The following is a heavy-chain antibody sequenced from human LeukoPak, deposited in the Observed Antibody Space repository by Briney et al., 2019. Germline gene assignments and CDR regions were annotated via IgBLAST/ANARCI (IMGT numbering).Heavy chain of an antibody. CDR3: VRQDCSAGSCYLDY. CDR1: GFTFSSYW. J-gene: IGHJ4*02. D-gene: IGHD2-15*01. CDR2: ISFHGRDK. V-gene: IGHV3-30*03. Sequence: PGGSLRLSCAASGFTFSSYWMHWVRQAPGKGLEWMTVISFHGRDKFYADSMKGRLTISRDDSQKTLFMEMNSLRAEDTAVYYCVRQDCSAGSCYLDYWGQGILVTVSS.